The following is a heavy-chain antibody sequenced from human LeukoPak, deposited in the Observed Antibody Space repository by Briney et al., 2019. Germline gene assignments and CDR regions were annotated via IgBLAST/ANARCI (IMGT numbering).Heavy chain of an antibody. CDR2: IYYSVNT. CDR1: GGSIRSYS. Sequence: PSGTLSLTCTLSGGSIRSYSWSWIPRPPGKGLEWIGYIYYSVNTNNNPSLKSGLSISIETSQNTFSLKMSSVRAPDTPVYYCAGVGAGVFDLGGEGTLVTVS. V-gene: IGHV4-59*01. J-gene: IGHJ4*02. CDR3: AGVGAGVFDL. D-gene: IGHD3-10*01.